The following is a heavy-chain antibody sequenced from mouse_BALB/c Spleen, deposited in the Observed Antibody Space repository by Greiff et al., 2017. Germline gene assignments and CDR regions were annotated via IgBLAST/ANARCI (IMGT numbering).Heavy chain of an antibody. V-gene: IGHV1S22*01. Sequence: LQQPGSELVRPGASVKLSCKASGYTFTSYWMHWVKQRPGQGLEWIGNIYPGSGSTNYDEKFKGKATLTVDTSSSTAYMQLSSLTSEDSAVYYCSYGRSSWGAGTTVTDSS. CDR1: GYTFTSYW. CDR2: IYPGSGST. J-gene: IGHJ1*01. CDR3: SYGRSS. D-gene: IGHD1-1*01.